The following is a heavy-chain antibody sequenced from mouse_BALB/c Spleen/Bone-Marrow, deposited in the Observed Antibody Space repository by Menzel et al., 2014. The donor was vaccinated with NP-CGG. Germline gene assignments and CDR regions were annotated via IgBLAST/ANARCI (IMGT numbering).Heavy chain of an antibody. CDR3: ARSGKVRNAMDY. D-gene: IGHD2-14*01. CDR2: ISTYYGDA. V-gene: IGHV1S137*01. Sequence: VQLVESGAALVRPGVSVKISCKGSGYTFTDYAMHWVKQSHAKSLEWIGVISTYYGDASYNQKFKGKATMTVDKSSSTAYMELARLTSEDSAIYYCARSGKVRNAMDYWGQGTSVTVSS. J-gene: IGHJ4*01. CDR1: GYTFTDYA.